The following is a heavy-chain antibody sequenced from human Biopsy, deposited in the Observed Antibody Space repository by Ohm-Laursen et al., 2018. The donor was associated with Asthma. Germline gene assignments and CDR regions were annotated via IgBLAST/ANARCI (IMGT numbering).Heavy chain of an antibody. CDR1: GGSINSDY. J-gene: IGHJ4*02. CDR3: VSPPGY. Sequence: SQTLSLTCTFSGGSINSDYWGWIRRPPGKGLEFIGTIYYSGSTYYNPSLKSRVTLSVDASKNQFSLKLTSVTAADTAVYYCVSPPGYWGQGTRVTVSS. V-gene: IGHV4-39*01. CDR2: IYYSGST.